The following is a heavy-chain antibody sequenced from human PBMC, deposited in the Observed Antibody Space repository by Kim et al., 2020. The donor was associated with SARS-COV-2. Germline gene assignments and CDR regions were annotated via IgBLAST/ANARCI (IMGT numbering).Heavy chain of an antibody. Sequence: GGSLRLSCAASGFTFSSYAMNWVRQAPGKGLEGVSAIYSGGSSTYYADSVKGRFTISRDNSKNTVYLQMNSLRAEDTAVYYCAKGNDGDYVRYFDYWGQG. CDR3: AKGNDGDYVRYFDY. V-gene: IGHV3-23*03. CDR1: GFTFSSYA. CDR2: IYSGGSST. D-gene: IGHD4-17*01. J-gene: IGHJ4*02.